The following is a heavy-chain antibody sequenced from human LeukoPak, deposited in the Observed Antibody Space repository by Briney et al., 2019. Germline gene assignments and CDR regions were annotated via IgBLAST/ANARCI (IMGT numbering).Heavy chain of an antibody. J-gene: IGHJ4*02. CDR1: GFTFSSYG. Sequence: GGSLRLSCAASGFTFSSYGMHWVRQAPGKGLEWVAVISYDGSNKYYADSVKGRFTISRDNSKNTLYLQMNSLRAEDTAVYYCARGPGSYYYDSSGYPDPYFDYWGQGTLVTVSS. V-gene: IGHV3-30*03. D-gene: IGHD3-22*01. CDR3: ARGPGSYYYDSSGYPDPYFDY. CDR2: ISYDGSNK.